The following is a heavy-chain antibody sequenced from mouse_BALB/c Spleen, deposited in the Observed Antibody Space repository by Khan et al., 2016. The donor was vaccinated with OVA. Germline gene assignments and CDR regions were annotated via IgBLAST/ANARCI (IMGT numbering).Heavy chain of an antibody. Sequence: QVQLQQPRAELVKPGASVKMSCKASGYTFTSYNMHWVKQTPGQGLEWIGAIYPGNGDTSYNQKFKGKATLTADKSSSTAYMQLSSLTSEDSAVYYCARGDDYDVLAYWGQGTLVTVSA. D-gene: IGHD2-4*01. J-gene: IGHJ3*01. CDR3: ARGDDYDVLAY. V-gene: IGHV1-12*01. CDR2: IYPGNGDT. CDR1: GYTFTSYN.